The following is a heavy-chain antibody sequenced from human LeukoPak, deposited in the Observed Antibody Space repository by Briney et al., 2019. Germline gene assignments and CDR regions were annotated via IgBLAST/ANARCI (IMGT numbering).Heavy chain of an antibody. CDR3: ARDMGWQQFDQ. CDR2: INKNGGEE. V-gene: IGHV3-7*01. Sequence: GGSLRLSCAASGFTFNFYAMTWVRQAPGKGLERVANINKNGGEEHYMESVKGRFTISRDNAKNSLYLQMNSLTVEDTAVYYCARDMGWQQFDQWGQGTLVTVSS. J-gene: IGHJ4*02. D-gene: IGHD5-24*01. CDR1: GFTFNFYA.